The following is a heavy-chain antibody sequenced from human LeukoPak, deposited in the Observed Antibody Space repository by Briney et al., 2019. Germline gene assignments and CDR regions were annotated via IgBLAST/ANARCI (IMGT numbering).Heavy chain of an antibody. J-gene: IGHJ4*02. V-gene: IGHV4-34*01. CDR2: INHSGST. D-gene: IGHD6-13*01. CDR1: GGSFSGYY. Sequence: PSETLSPTCAVYGGSFSGYYWSWIRQPPGKGLEWIGEINHSGSTNYNPSLKSRVTISVDTSKNQFSLKLSSVTAADTAVYYCARSSSWYWFPQNHYFDYWGQGTLVTVSS. CDR3: ARSSSWYWFPQNHYFDY.